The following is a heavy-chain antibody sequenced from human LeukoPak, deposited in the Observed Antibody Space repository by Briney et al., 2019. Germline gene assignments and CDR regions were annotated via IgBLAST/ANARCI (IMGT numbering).Heavy chain of an antibody. CDR2: IYYTGTT. V-gene: IGHV4-59*08. Sequence: PSETLSLTCTVSGGSISSYYWTWIRQPPGKGLEWIGYIYYTGTTNYNPSLKSRVTISVDTSNNQFSLKLSSVTAADTAVYYCANYDGAPRSWGQGTLVTVSS. CDR3: ANYDGAPRS. D-gene: IGHD3-16*01. J-gene: IGHJ4*02. CDR1: GGSISSYY.